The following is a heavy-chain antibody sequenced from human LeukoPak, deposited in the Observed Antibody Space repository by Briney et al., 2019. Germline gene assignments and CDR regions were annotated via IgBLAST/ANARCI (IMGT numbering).Heavy chain of an antibody. Sequence: SETLSLTCTVSGGSISSYYWSWIRQPPGKGLEWIGYIYHSGSTNYNPSLKSRVTISVDTSKNQFSLKLSSVTAADTAVYYCARDHYSSGWYPKYNWFDPWGQGTLVTVSS. V-gene: IGHV4-59*01. CDR3: ARDHYSSGWYPKYNWFDP. J-gene: IGHJ5*02. CDR1: GGSISSYY. CDR2: IYHSGST. D-gene: IGHD6-19*01.